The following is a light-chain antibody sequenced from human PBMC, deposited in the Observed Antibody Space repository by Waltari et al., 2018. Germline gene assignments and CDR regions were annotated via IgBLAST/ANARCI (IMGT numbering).Light chain of an antibody. V-gene: IGLV8-61*01. CDR2: KAN. CDR1: SGSVSTTSY. J-gene: IGLJ3*02. CDR3: SLYMGSGIWV. Sequence: QTVVTQEPSLSVSPGGTVTLTCALSSGSVSTTSYATWYRQTPGQAPRTLLYKANTRSSGVPDRFSGSIHGNKVALTVTGAQADDESDYYCSLYMGSGIWVFGGGTKLTVL.